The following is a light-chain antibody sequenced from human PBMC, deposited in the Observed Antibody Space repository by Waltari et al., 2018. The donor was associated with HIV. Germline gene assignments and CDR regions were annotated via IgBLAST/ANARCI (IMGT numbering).Light chain of an antibody. Sequence: SYELTQPPSVPVSPGQTARITCSGDALPKKHAYWYQQKSGQAPVLVIYEDNKRPSGIPERFSGSSSGTMATLTISGAQVEDEADYYCYSTDSSINNRGVFGTGTKVTVL. CDR3: YSTDSSINNRGV. V-gene: IGLV3-10*01. CDR1: ALPKKH. J-gene: IGLJ1*01. CDR2: EDN.